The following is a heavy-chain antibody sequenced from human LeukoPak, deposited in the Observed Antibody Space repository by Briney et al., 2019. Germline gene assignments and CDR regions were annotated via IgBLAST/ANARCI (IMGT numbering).Heavy chain of an antibody. V-gene: IGHV3-30*04. CDR3: AREGKGSDYGSGSYYLPVYYYYYMDV. J-gene: IGHJ6*03. CDR2: ISYDGSNK. Sequence: GGSLRLSCAASGFTFSSYAMHWVRQAPGKGLEWVAVISYDGSNKYYADSVKGRFTISRDNSKNTLYLQMNSLRAEDTAVYYCAREGKGSDYGSGSYYLPVYYYYYMDVWGKGTTVTVSS. CDR1: GFTFSSYA. D-gene: IGHD3-10*01.